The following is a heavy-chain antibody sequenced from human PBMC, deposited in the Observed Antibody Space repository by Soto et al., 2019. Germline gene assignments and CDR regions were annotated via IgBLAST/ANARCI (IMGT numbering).Heavy chain of an antibody. CDR1: GFTFTNYA. Sequence: GGSLRLSCAASGFTFTNYAMGWVRQAPGKGLEWVSVVSSGGSTYYADSVTCRFTVSRDNSKNTLSLQMNSLRAEDTAVYYCAKRRGAGGHFDYWGQGALVT. D-gene: IGHD2-15*01. CDR3: AKRRGAGGHFDY. J-gene: IGHJ4*02. V-gene: IGHV3-23*01. CDR2: VSSGGST.